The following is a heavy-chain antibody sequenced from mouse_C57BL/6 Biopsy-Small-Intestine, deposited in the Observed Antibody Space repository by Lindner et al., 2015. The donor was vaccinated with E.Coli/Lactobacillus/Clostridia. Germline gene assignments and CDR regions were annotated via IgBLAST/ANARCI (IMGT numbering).Heavy chain of an antibody. V-gene: IGHV1-84*02. D-gene: IGHD1-1*01. CDR3: ARVKFSGYDPFDY. CDR2: INAGNGNT. Sequence: SVKVSCKASGYTFTRYPMHWVRQAPGQRPEWMGWINAGNGNTKYSEKFQGRVTITSDTSATTAYMELTSLRSEDTAVYYCARVKFSGYDPFDYWGQGTLVTVSS. J-gene: IGHJ4*01. CDR1: GYTFTRYP.